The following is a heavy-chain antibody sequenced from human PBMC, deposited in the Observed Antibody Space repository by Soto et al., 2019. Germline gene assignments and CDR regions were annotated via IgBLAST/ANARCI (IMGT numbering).Heavy chain of an antibody. CDR2: IYYSGST. CDR1: GGSISSGDYY. J-gene: IGHJ5*02. Sequence: SETLSLTCTVSGGSISSGDYYWSWIRQPPGKGLEWIGYIYYSGSTYYNPSLKSRVTISVDTSKNQFSLKLSSVTAADTAVYYCARALSGEEDWFDPWGHGTLVTVSS. CDR3: ARALSGEEDWFDP. V-gene: IGHV4-30-4*01. D-gene: IGHD3-10*01.